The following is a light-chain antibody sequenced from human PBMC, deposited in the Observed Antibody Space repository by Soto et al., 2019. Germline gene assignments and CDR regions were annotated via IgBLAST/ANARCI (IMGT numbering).Light chain of an antibody. CDR2: GNS. CDR3: QSYDSSLSGSYV. CDR1: SSNIGAGYD. J-gene: IGLJ1*01. Sequence: QSVLTQPPSESGAPGKRVTISCTGSSSNIGAGYDVHWYQQLPGTAPKLLIYGNSNRPSGVPDRFSGSKSGTSASLAITGLQADDEADYYCQSYDSSLSGSYVFETRTKVTV. V-gene: IGLV1-40*01.